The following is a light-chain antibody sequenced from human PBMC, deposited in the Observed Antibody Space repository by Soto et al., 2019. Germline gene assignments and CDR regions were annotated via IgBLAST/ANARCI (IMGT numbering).Light chain of an antibody. CDR1: NSNIGNNY. V-gene: IGLV1-51*01. CDR3: GTWDNSLSAGV. J-gene: IGLJ2*01. Sequence: QAVVTQPPSVSAAPGQKVTVSCSGSNSNIGNNYVSWYQQLPGTAPKLLIFDNNKRPSGIPDRFSGSKSGTSATLGITGLQAGDEADYYCGTWDNSLSAGVFGGGTKLTVL. CDR2: DNN.